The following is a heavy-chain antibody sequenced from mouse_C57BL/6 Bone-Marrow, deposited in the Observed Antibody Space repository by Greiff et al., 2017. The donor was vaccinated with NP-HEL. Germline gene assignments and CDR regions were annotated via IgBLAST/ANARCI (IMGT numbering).Heavy chain of an antibody. V-gene: IGHV1-64*01. CDR1: GYTFTSYW. CDR2: IHPNSGST. D-gene: IGHD1-1*01. CDR3: AREYYYGSWYFDV. J-gene: IGHJ1*03. Sequence: QVQLQQPGAELVKPGASVKLSCKASGYTFTSYWMHWVKQRPGQGLEWIGMIHPNSGSTNYNEKFKSKATLTVDKSSSTAYMQLSSLTSEDSAVYYCAREYYYGSWYFDVWGTGTTVTVSS.